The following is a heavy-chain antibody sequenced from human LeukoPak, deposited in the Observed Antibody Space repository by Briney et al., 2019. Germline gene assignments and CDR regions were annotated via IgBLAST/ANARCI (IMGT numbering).Heavy chain of an antibody. V-gene: IGHV3-30*03. CDR3: ARNGLSAYCGGDCYDDY. D-gene: IGHD2-21*02. CDR2: ISYDGSNK. J-gene: IGHJ4*02. CDR1: GFTFSSYG. Sequence: GGSLRLSCAASGFTFSSYGMHWVRQAPGKGLEWVAVISYDGSNKYYADSVKGRFTISRDNSKNTLYLQMNSLRAEDTAVYYCARNGLSAYCGGDCYDDYWGQGTLVTVSS.